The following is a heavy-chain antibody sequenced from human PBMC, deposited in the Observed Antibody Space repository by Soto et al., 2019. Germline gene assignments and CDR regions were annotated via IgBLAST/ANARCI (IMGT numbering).Heavy chain of an antibody. Sequence: GGSLRLSCAASGFTFSSYGMHWVRQAPGKGLEWVAVISYDGSNKYYADSVKGRFTISRDNSKNTLYLQMNSLRAEDTAVYYCAKDLTYCGGDCYFAFDIGGQGTMVTVSS. CDR3: AKDLTYCGGDCYFAFDI. V-gene: IGHV3-30*18. CDR2: ISYDGSNK. D-gene: IGHD2-21*02. J-gene: IGHJ3*02. CDR1: GFTFSSYG.